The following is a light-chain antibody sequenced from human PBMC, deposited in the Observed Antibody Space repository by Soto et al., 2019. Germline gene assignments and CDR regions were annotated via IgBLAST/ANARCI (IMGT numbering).Light chain of an antibody. J-gene: IGLJ1*01. Sequence: QSVLTQPPSASGSPGQSVTISRTGTSSDVGGYNYVSWYQQHPGKAPKLMIYEVSKRPSGVPDRFSGSKSGNTASLTVSGLQAEDEADYYCSSYAGSNNSLYVFGTGTKLTVL. CDR2: EVS. CDR1: SSDVGGYNY. V-gene: IGLV2-8*01. CDR3: SSYAGSNNSLYV.